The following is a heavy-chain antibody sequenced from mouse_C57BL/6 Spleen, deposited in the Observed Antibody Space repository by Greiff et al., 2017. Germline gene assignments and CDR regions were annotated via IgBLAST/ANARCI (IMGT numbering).Heavy chain of an antibody. Sequence: QVQLKESGAELVRPGASVTLSCKASGYTFTDYEMHWVKQTPVHGLEWIGAIDPETGGTAYNQKFKGKAILTADKSSSTAYMELRSLTSEDSAVYYCQYPQDYWGQGTTLTVSA. CDR3: QYPQDY. J-gene: IGHJ2*01. V-gene: IGHV1-15*01. CDR1: GYTFTDYE. CDR2: IDPETGGT.